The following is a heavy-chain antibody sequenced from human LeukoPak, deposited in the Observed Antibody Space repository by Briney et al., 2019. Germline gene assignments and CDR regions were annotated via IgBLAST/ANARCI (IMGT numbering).Heavy chain of an antibody. CDR1: GGSFSGYY. Sequence: ASETLSLTCAVYGGSFSGYYWSWIRQPPGKGLEWIGEINHSGSTNYNPSLKSRVTISVDTSKNQFSLKLSSVTAADTAVYYCAREGGRSVWYFGLWGRGTLVTVSS. D-gene: IGHD2-15*01. CDR3: AREGGRSVWYFGL. J-gene: IGHJ2*01. CDR2: INHSGST. V-gene: IGHV4-34*01.